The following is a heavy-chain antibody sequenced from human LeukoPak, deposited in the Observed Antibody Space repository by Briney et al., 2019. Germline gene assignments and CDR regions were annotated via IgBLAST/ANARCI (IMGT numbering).Heavy chain of an antibody. CDR3: ARRTREVGFDY. V-gene: IGHV4-39*01. D-gene: IGHD2-2*01. CDR2: IYYSGST. J-gene: IGHJ4*02. Sequence: PSETLSLTCTVSGGSISSTSYYWGWIRQPPGKGLEWIGNIYYSGSTYYNPSLKSRVTISVDTSKNQFSLKLSSVTAADTAVYYCARRTREVGFDYWGQGTLVTVSS. CDR1: GGSISSTSYY.